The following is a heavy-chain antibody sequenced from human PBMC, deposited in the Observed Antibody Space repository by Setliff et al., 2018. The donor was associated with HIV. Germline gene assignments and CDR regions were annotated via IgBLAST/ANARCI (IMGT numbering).Heavy chain of an antibody. CDR1: GYTCTSYD. D-gene: IGHD5-12*01. CDR3: ARDRRDGLYYHGMDV. V-gene: IGHV1-8*02. J-gene: IGHJ6*02. CDR2: MNPNNGSP. Sequence: ASVKVSCKASGYTCTSYDINWVRQATGQGLEWMGWMNPNNGSPNYAQKFQGRVTMTRDMSTSTVYMELSSLRSEDTAVYYCARDRRDGLYYHGMDVWGQGTTVTVSS.